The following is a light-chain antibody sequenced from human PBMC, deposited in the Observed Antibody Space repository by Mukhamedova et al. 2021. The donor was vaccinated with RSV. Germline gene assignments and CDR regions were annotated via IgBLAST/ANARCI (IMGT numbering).Light chain of an antibody. CDR3: QQYHTYAA. Sequence: WYQRRVHGKAPKLLIYGASTLESGVPSRFSGSGSGTEFSLTISSLQSDDFGTYYCQQYHTYAAFGQGTKVEIK. V-gene: IGKV1-5*03. J-gene: IGKJ1*01. CDR2: GAS.